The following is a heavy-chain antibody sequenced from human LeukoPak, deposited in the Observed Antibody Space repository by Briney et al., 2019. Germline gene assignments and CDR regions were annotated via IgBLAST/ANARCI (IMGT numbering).Heavy chain of an antibody. CDR1: GFTFSSYA. V-gene: IGHV3-30*01. D-gene: IGHD2-2*01. CDR2: ISYDGSNK. Sequence: GGSLRLSCGASGFTFSSYAMHWVRQAPGKGLEWVAVISYDGSNKYYEDSVKGRFTISRDNSKNTLYLQMNSLRPEYTAVYYCARDSRFYSSNFYYMDVWGKGTTVTVSS. CDR3: ARDSRFYSSNFYYMDV. J-gene: IGHJ6*03.